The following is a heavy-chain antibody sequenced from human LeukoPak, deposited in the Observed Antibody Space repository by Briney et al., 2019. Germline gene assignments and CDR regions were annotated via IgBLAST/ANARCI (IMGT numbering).Heavy chain of an antibody. V-gene: IGHV3-21*01. CDR1: GFTFSSYS. CDR3: ARDWGSWDFDY. Sequence: GGSLRLSCAASGFTFSSYSMNWFRQAPGKGLEWVSSISSSSSYIYYADSVKGRFTISRDNAKNSLYLQMNSLRAEDTAVYYCARDWGSWDFDYWGQGTLVTVSS. CDR2: ISSSSSYI. D-gene: IGHD6-13*01. J-gene: IGHJ4*02.